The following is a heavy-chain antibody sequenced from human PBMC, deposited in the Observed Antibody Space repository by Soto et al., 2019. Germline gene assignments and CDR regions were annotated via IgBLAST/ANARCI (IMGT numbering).Heavy chain of an antibody. CDR3: ATVRTFNGGYKVYFDY. J-gene: IGHJ4*01. CDR2: INPSGGST. D-gene: IGHD2-8*01. Sequence: VSEKVPCKAYGYTFISYYMHWVRQPPGQGLEWMGIINPSGGSTSYAHKLQGRVTMTRDKSTITVYMELSSLRSEDTAVYYCATVRTFNGGYKVYFDYWGQGTLVTVSS. V-gene: IGHV1-46*01. CDR1: GYTFISYY.